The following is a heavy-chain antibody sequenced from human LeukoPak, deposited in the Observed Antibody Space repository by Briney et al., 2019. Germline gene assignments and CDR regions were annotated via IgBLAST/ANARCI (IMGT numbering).Heavy chain of an antibody. CDR2: INAGNGNT. Sequence: GASVKVSCKASGYTFTSYAMHWVRQAPGQRLEWMGWINAGNGNTKYSQKFQGRVTITRDTSASTAYMELSSLRSEDTAVYYCAIIFLYDAFDIWGQGTMVAVSS. J-gene: IGHJ3*02. CDR3: AIIFLYDAFDI. D-gene: IGHD3-3*02. CDR1: GYTFTSYA. V-gene: IGHV1-3*01.